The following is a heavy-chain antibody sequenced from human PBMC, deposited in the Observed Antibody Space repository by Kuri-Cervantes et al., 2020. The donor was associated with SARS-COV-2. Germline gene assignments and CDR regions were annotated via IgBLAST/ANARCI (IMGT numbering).Heavy chain of an antibody. CDR2: INHSGST. CDR1: GGSFSGYY. J-gene: IGHJ4*02. D-gene: IGHD1-26*01. Sequence: SETLSLTCAAYGGSFSGYYWSWIRQPPGKGLEWIGEINHSGSTNYNPSLKSRVTISVDTSKNQFSLKLSSVTAADTAVYYCARDPDGSHFDYWGQGTLVTDSS. V-gene: IGHV4-34*01. CDR3: ARDPDGSHFDY.